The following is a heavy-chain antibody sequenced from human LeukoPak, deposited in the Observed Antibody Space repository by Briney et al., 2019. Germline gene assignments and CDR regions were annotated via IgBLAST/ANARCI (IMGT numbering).Heavy chain of an antibody. Sequence: GGSLRLSCAGSGFAFSDYYMTWIRQAPGKGLEWISYITSSGSTIHYADSVKGRFTISRDNAKNSVYQEMNDLRLEDTALYYCARDRSSGGAFDIWGRGTMVTVSS. J-gene: IGHJ3*02. V-gene: IGHV3-11*01. CDR1: GFAFSDYY. D-gene: IGHD3-10*01. CDR2: ITSSGSTI. CDR3: ARDRSSGGAFDI.